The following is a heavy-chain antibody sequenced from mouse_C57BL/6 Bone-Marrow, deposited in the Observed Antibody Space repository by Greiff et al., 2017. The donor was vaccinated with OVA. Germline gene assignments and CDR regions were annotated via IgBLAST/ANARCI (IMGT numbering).Heavy chain of an antibody. Sequence: EVKVVESEGGLVQPGSSMKLSCTASGFTFSDYYMAWVRQVPEKGLEWVATINSDGSSTYYLDSLKSRFIISRDNAKNILYLQMSSLKSEDTATYYCARDLYYGSSWYFDVWGTGTTVTVSS. CDR1: GFTFSDYY. J-gene: IGHJ1*03. D-gene: IGHD1-1*01. CDR2: INSDGSST. CDR3: ARDLYYGSSWYFDV. V-gene: IGHV5-16*01.